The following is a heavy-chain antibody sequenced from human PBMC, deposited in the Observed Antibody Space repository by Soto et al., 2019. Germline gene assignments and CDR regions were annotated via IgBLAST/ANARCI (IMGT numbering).Heavy chain of an antibody. CDR1: GGTFSSYT. CDR3: ARGFGRTTPFDY. Sequence: SVKVSCKASGGTFSSYTISWVRPAPGQGLEWMGRIIPILGIANYAQKFQGRVTITADKSTSTAYMELSSLRSEDTAVYYCARGFGRTTPFDYWGQGTLVTVSS. V-gene: IGHV1-69*02. J-gene: IGHJ4*02. CDR2: IIPILGIA. D-gene: IGHD3-10*01.